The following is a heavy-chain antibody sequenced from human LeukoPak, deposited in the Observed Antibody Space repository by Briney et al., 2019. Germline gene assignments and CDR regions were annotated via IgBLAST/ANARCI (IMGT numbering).Heavy chain of an antibody. CDR2: IKQDGSEK. J-gene: IGHJ6*02. CDR3: ARDGQYYGILTNYYYYGMDV. D-gene: IGHD3-9*01. V-gene: IGHV3-7*01. CDR1: GFTFSSYW. Sequence: PGGSLRLSCAASGFTFSSYWMSWVRQAPGKGLEWVANIKQDGSEKYYVDSVKGRFTISRDNAKNSLYLQMNSLRAEDTAVYYCARDGQYYGILTNYYYYGMDVWGQGTTVTVSS.